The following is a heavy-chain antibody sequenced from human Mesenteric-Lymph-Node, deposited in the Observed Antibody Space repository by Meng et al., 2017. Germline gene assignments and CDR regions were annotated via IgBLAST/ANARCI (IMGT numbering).Heavy chain of an antibody. CDR1: GFTFSNAW. CDR3: AINPHYYGSGSYFTDY. D-gene: IGHD3-10*01. Sequence: GESLKISCAASGFTFSNAWMSWVRQAPGKGLEWVGRIKSKTDGGTTDYAAPVKGRFTISRDDSKNTLYLQMNSLRAEDTAVYYCAINPHYYGSGSYFTDYWGQGTLVTVSS. V-gene: IGHV3-15*01. CDR2: IKSKTDGGTT. J-gene: IGHJ4*02.